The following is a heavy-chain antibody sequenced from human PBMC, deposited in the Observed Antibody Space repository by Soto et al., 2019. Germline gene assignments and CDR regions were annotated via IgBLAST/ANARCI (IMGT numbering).Heavy chain of an antibody. CDR3: ARSGVVGSSSHYYYYGMDV. J-gene: IGHJ6*02. Sequence: QVQLVQSGAEVKKPGASVKVSCKASGYTFTGYYMHWVRQAPGQGLEWMGWINPNSGGTNYAQKYQGWVTMTRDTSISTAYMELRRLRSDDTAVYYCARSGVVGSSSHYYYYGMDVWGQGTTVTVSS. CDR1: GYTFTGYY. D-gene: IGHD6-6*01. V-gene: IGHV1-2*04. CDR2: INPNSGGT.